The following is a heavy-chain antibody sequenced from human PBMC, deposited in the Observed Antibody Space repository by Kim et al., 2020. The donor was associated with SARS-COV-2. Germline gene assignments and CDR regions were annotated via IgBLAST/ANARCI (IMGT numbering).Heavy chain of an antibody. Sequence: ASVKVSCKASGYTFTSYGISWVGQAPGQGLEWMGWNSAYNGNTNYAQKLQGRVTMTTDTSTSTAYIGLRRLRSADTAVYYCARDLGRIAYYYGMDVWGQGTTVTVSS. D-gene: IGHD2-15*01. V-gene: IGHV1-18*01. CDR2: NSAYNGNT. J-gene: IGHJ6*02. CDR1: GYTFTSYG. CDR3: ARDLGRIAYYYGMDV.